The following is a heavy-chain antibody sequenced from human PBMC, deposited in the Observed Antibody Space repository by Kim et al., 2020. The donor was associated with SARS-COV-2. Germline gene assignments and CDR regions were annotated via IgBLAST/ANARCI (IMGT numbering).Heavy chain of an antibody. CDR3: TRHGGGCYIFDF. D-gene: IGHD3-16*01. CDR2: ITSNAHNYAT. Sequence: GGSLRLSCAASGFTLSASTVHWVRQVPGKGLEWVARITSNAHNYATTYMASVKYSFTFARDDSKNTAYLQMNSLKSEDTADCYCTRHGGGCYIFDFWGQGTLVTVSS. J-gene: IGHJ4*02. V-gene: IGHV3-73*01. CDR1: GFTLSAST.